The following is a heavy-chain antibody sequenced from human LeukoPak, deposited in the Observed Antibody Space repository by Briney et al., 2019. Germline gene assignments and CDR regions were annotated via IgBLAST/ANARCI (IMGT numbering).Heavy chain of an antibody. Sequence: EPGGSLRLSCAASGFTFSIYDLSWVRQAPGKGLECVSAIDRGVGSTYYADSVKGRFTISRDNSKNTLYLQMDSLRAEDTAVYYCVRDDWHQPDLFDYWGQGTLVTVSS. CDR3: VRDDWHQPDLFDY. CDR2: IDRGVGST. V-gene: IGHV3-23*01. J-gene: IGHJ4*02. CDR1: GFTFSIYD. D-gene: IGHD1-14*01.